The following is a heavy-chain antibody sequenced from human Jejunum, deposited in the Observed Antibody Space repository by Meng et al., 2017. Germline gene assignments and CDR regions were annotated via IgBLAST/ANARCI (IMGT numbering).Heavy chain of an antibody. CDR2: TYYRSKWYN. CDR1: GDNVSSNSAA. CDR3: VRTSNWSLDY. Sequence: VQWQPSGRGLVTPSPPLSPTWAVCGDNVSSNSAAWNWIRQSPSRGLEWLGRTYYRSKWYNDYAESVKSRITINPDTSKNQFSLQLNSVTPEDTAVYYCVRTSNWSLDYWGQGTLVTVSS. V-gene: IGHV6-1*01. D-gene: IGHD6-13*01. J-gene: IGHJ4*01.